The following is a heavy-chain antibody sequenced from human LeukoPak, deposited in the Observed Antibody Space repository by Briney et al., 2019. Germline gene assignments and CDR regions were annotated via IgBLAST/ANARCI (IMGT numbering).Heavy chain of an antibody. J-gene: IGHJ5*02. Sequence: SETLSLTCAVYGGSFSGYYWSWIRQPPGKGLEWIGEINHSGSTNYNPSLKSRVTISVDTSKNQFSLKLSSVTAADTAVYYCARQTTNYYDSSGYQLGWFDPWGQGTLVTVSS. V-gene: IGHV4-34*01. CDR1: GGSFSGYY. D-gene: IGHD3-22*01. CDR2: INHSGST. CDR3: ARQTTNYYDSSGYQLGWFDP.